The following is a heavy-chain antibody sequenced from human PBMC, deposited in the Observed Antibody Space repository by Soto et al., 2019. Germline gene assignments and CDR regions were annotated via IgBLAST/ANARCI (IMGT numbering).Heavy chain of an antibody. V-gene: IGHV1-18*04. J-gene: IGHJ3*01. Sequence: ASVKVSCKASVFTSSGISWVRQAPGQRLEWMGWIGTHNGNTIYAQKFQGRVIMTMDTSTTTVYMELRSLRPDDTAVYLCAREGILGLFDAYDLWGQGTMVTV. CDR2: IGTHNGNT. D-gene: IGHD3-3*01. CDR3: AREGILGLFDAYDL. CDR1: VFTSSG.